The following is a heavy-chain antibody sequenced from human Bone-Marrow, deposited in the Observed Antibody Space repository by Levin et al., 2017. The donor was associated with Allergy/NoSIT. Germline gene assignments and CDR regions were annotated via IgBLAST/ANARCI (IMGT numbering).Heavy chain of an antibody. J-gene: IGHJ2*01. D-gene: IGHD2-15*01. Sequence: SCVASGFTLSDYYITWIRQAPGKGLEWVSTITGSGKTIYYADSVKGRFTVSRDNAKKSVYLQINNLTGEDTAVYYCARPLSGGYWSFDLWGRGTLVSVSS. V-gene: IGHV3-11*01. CDR1: GFTLSDYY. CDR3: ARPLSGGYWSFDL. CDR2: ITGSGKTI.